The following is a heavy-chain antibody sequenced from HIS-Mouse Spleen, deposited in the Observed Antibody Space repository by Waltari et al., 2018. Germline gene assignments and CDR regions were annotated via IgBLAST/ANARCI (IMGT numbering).Heavy chain of an antibody. CDR1: GFTVSSNY. CDR3: ARVEYSSSSAFDI. J-gene: IGHJ3*02. CDR2: IYSGGST. Sequence: EVQLVESGGGLVQPGGSLRLSCAASGFTVSSNYMSWVRQAPGKGLEWVSVIYSGGSTYYADYVKGRFTISRDNSKNTLYLQMNSLRAEDTAVYYCARVEYSSSSAFDIWGQGTMVTVSS. V-gene: IGHV3-66*01. D-gene: IGHD6-6*01.